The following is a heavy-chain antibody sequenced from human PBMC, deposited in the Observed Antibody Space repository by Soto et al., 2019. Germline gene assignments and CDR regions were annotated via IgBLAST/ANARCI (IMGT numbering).Heavy chain of an antibody. V-gene: IGHV3-23*01. CDR3: AKIRGNDFWSGYSIYGMDV. CDR1: GFTFSSYA. D-gene: IGHD3-3*01. Sequence: PGGSLRLSCAASGFTFSSYAMSWVRQAPGKGLEWVSAISGSGGSKYYADSVKGRFTISRDNSKNTLYLQMNSLRAEDTAVYYCAKIRGNDFWSGYSIYGMDVWGQGTTVTVSS. CDR2: ISGSGGSK. J-gene: IGHJ6*02.